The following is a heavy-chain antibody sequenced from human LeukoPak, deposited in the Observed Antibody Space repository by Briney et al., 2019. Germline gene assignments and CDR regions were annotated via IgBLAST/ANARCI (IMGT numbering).Heavy chain of an antibody. CDR3: ATLPELLDTVFGY. CDR2: ISSSSSYI. J-gene: IGHJ4*02. V-gene: IGHV3-21*01. CDR1: GFTFSSYS. D-gene: IGHD1-26*01. Sequence: PGGSLRLSCAASGFTFSSYSMNWVRQAPGKGLEWVSSISSSSSYIYYADSVKGRFTISRDNAKNSLYLQMNSLGAEDTAVYYCATLPELLDTVFGYWGQGTLVTVSS.